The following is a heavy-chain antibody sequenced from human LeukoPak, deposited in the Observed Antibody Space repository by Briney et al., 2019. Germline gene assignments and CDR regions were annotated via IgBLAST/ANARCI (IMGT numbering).Heavy chain of an antibody. V-gene: IGHV3-23*01. Sequence: GGSLRLSCAASGFTFNSYALSWVRQAPGKGLEWVSAISGNDDNKYYADSVKGRFTISRDNSKNTLYLQMNSLRAEDTAVYYCARDRAYYYDSSGYHLLWGQGTMVTVSS. CDR3: ARDRAYYYDSSGYHLL. CDR2: ISGNDDNK. D-gene: IGHD3-22*01. CDR1: GFTFNSYA. J-gene: IGHJ3*01.